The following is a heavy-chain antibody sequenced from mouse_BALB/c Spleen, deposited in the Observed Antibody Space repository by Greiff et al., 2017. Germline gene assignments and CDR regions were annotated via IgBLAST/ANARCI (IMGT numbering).Heavy chain of an antibody. V-gene: IGHV1-9*01. CDR1: GYTFSSYW. D-gene: IGHD2-14*01. Sequence: QVQLQQSGAELMKPGASVKISCKATGYTFSSYWIEWVKQRPGHGLEWIGEILPGSGSTNYNEKFKGKATFTADTSSNTAYMQLSSLTSEDSAVYYCARGQVRPSFDYWGQGTTLTVSS. CDR2: ILPGSGST. J-gene: IGHJ2*01. CDR3: ARGQVRPSFDY.